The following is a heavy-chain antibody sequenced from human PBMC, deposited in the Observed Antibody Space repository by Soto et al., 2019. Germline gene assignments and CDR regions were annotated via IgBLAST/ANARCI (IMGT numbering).Heavy chain of an antibody. CDR3: ARDVAPTAPSIFAY. D-gene: IGHD2-21*02. Sequence: GGSLRLSCAASGFTFSRFAMSWVRQAPERGLEWVTGNSGSGRSTFYADSVKGRFTISRDNSKNTLYLQMNSLTAEDTAVYYFARDVAPTAPSIFAYWGQGA. J-gene: IGHJ4*02. V-gene: IGHV3-23*01. CDR2: NSGSGRST. CDR1: GFTFSRFA.